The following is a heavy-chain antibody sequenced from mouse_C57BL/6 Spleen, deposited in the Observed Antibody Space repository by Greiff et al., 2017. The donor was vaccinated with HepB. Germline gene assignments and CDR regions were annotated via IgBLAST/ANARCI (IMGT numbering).Heavy chain of an antibody. J-gene: IGHJ2*01. Sequence: VKLMESGAELVRPGAPVTLSCKASGYTFTDYEMHWVKQTPVHGLEWIGAIDPETGGTAYNQKFKGKAILTADKSSSTAYMELRSLTSEDSAVYYCTTDYWGQGTTLTVSS. CDR3: TTDY. CDR2: IDPETGGT. CDR1: GYTFTDYE. V-gene: IGHV1-15*01.